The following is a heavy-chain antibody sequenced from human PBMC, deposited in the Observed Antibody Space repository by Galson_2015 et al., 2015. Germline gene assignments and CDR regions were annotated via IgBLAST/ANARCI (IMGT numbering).Heavy chain of an antibody. V-gene: IGHV3-53*01. D-gene: IGHD6-19*01. CDR2: VHSGGDT. CDR1: GFTVSRNY. J-gene: IGHJ4*02. Sequence: SLRLSCAASGFTVSRNYMSWVRQAPGKGLEWVSVVHSGGDTYYADSVKGRFTIPRDDSKNTLYLQMSSLRAEDTAVYYCARAFKYNIGYYRADYWGQGTLVTVSS. CDR3: ARAFKYNIGYYRADY.